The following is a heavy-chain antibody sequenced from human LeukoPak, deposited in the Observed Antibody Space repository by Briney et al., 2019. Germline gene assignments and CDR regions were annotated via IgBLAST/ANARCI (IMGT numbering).Heavy chain of an antibody. J-gene: IGHJ4*02. CDR2: IYYSGST. D-gene: IGHD4-17*01. CDR3: ARSHYGDYGDY. Sequence: PSETLSLTCTVSGGSISSYYWSWIRQPPGKGLEWIGYIYYSGSTNYNPSLKSRVTISVDTSKNQFSLKLSSVTAADTAVYYCARSHYGDYGDYWGKGTLVTVSS. CDR1: GGSISSYY. V-gene: IGHV4-59*01.